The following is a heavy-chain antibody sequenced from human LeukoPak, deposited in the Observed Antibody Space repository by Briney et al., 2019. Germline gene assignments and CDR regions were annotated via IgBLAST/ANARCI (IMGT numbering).Heavy chain of an antibody. D-gene: IGHD6-6*01. CDR1: GFTFSSYW. CDR2: INSDGSTT. V-gene: IGHV3-74*01. Sequence: GGSLRLSCAASGFTFSSYWMHWVRQAPGKGLVWVSRINSDGSTTSNADSVKGRFTISRDNAKNTLYLQMNSLRAEDTAVYYCASTFEYSSSYYYYYMDVWGKGTTVTVSS. J-gene: IGHJ6*03. CDR3: ASTFEYSSSYYYYYMDV.